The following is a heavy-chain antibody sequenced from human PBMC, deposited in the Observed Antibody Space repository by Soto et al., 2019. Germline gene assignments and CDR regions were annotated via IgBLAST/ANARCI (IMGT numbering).Heavy chain of an antibody. CDR3: ATPTPDDWYFDL. J-gene: IGHJ2*01. CDR2: ISSSSSYI. CDR1: GFTFSSYS. V-gene: IGHV3-21*01. Sequence: EVQLVESGGGLVKPGGSLRLSCAASGFTFSSYSMNWVRQAPGKGLEWVSSISSSSSYIYYADSVKGRFTISRDNAKNSLYLQMNSLRAEDTAVYYCATPTPDDWYFDLWGRGTLVTVSS.